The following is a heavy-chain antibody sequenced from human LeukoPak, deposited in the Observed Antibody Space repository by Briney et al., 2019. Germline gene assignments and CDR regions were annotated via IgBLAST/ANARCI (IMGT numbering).Heavy chain of an antibody. J-gene: IGHJ5*02. CDR1: GYTFTSYG. CDR3: ARVFRIVVVVAAISWFDP. D-gene: IGHD2-15*01. V-gene: IGHV1-18*01. CDR2: ISAYNGNT. Sequence: GASVKVSCKASGYTFTSYGISWVRQAPGQGLEWMGWISAYNGNTNYAQKLQGRVTMTTDTSTSTAYMELRSLRSDDTAVYYCARVFRIVVVVAAISWFDPWGQGTLVTVSS.